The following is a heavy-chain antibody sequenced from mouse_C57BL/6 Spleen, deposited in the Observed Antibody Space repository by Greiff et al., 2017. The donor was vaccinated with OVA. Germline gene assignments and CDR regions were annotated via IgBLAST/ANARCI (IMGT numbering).Heavy chain of an antibody. V-gene: IGHV5-6*02. CDR2: ISSGGSYT. CDR3: ASLLTGTGENY. D-gene: IGHD4-1*01. CDR1: GFTFSSYG. Sequence: EVMLVESGGDLVKPGGSLKLSCAASGFTFSSYGMSWVRQTPDKRLEWVATISSGGSYTYYPDSVKGRFTISRDNAKNTLYLQMSSLKSEDTAMYYCASLLTGTGENYWGQGTTLTVSS. J-gene: IGHJ2*01.